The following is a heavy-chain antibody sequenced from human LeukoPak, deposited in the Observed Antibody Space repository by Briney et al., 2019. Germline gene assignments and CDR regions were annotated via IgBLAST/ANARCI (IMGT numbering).Heavy chain of an antibody. Sequence: GGSLRLSCAASGFTFSSYVMSWVRQAPGKGLEWVSAISGSGGSTYYADSVKGRFTISRDKSKNTLYLQMNSLRAEDTAVYYCARGIGSTVFFDHWGQGTLVTVSS. D-gene: IGHD4-11*01. CDR2: ISGSGGST. J-gene: IGHJ4*02. CDR1: GFTFSSYV. CDR3: ARGIGSTVFFDH. V-gene: IGHV3-23*01.